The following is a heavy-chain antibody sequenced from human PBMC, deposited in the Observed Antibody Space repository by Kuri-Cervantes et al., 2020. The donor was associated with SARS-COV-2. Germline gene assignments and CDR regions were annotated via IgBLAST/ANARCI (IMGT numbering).Heavy chain of an antibody. V-gene: IGHV3-66*04. CDR3: AKLTYYDSGGGY. Sequence: GESLKISCAASGFTVSSNYMSWVRQAPGKGLEWVSVIYSGGSTYYADSVKGRFTISRDNSKNTLYLQMNSLRAEDTAVYYCAKLTYYDSGGGYWGQGTLVTVSS. CDR2: IYSGGST. J-gene: IGHJ4*02. D-gene: IGHD3-22*01. CDR1: GFTVSSNY.